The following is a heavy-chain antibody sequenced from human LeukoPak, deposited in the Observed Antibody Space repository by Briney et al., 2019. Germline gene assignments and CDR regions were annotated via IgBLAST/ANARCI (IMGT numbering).Heavy chain of an antibody. CDR2: MNPNSGNT. CDR3: ARGPNKSDGGNSGSAWFDP. D-gene: IGHD4-23*01. V-gene: IGHV1-8*01. Sequence: ASVKVSCKASGYTFTTYDINWVRQATGQGLEWMGWMNPNSGNTGYARKFQGRVTMTRNTSISTAYMELSSLRSEDTAVYYCARGPNKSDGGNSGSAWFDPWGQGTLVTVPS. J-gene: IGHJ5*02. CDR1: GYTFTTYD.